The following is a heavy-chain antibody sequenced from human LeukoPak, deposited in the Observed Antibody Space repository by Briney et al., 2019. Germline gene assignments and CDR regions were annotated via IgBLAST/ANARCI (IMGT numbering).Heavy chain of an antibody. D-gene: IGHD3-10*01. V-gene: IGHV4-34*01. CDR1: GGSITSHY. CDR3: ARVFGYYYYYMDV. Sequence: SETLSLTCTVSGGSITSHYWSWIRQPPGKGLEWIGEINHSGSTNYNPSLKSRVTISVDTSKNQFSLKLSSVTAADTAVYYCARVFGYYYYYMDVWGKGTTVTVSS. CDR2: INHSGST. J-gene: IGHJ6*03.